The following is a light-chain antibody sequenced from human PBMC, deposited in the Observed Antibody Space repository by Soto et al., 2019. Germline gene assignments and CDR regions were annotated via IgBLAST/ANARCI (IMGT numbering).Light chain of an antibody. CDR3: AAWVDNSSFV. Sequence: QSVLTQPPSASGTPGQRVIISCSGGSSNIGRNTVNWYQHLPGTAPRLLIYTNDQRPSGVPDRFSGSKSGTSASLAISGLQSEDEADYYCAAWVDNSSFVFGTGTKVTVL. V-gene: IGLV1-44*01. CDR2: TND. J-gene: IGLJ1*01. CDR1: SSNIGRNT.